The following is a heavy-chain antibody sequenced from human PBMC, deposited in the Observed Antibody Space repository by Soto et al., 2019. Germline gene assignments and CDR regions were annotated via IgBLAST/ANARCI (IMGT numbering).Heavy chain of an antibody. D-gene: IGHD3-9*01. V-gene: IGHV4-34*02. J-gene: IGHJ4*02. CDR2: IFHSGSS. Sequence: QVQLQQWGAGLLKPSETLSLTCAVSGGPFNGFSWSWIRQTPGKGLEWIGDIFHSGSSNYNPSLESRVTFSIDTSKKQFSLSLKSVTAADAGVYFCMRGRQVTLSGLRAPFGSWGQGTLVSVSS. CDR3: MRGRQVTLSGLRAPFGS. CDR1: GGPFNGFS.